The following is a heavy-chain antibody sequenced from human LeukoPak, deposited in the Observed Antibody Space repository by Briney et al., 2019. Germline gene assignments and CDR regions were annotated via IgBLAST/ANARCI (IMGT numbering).Heavy chain of an antibody. V-gene: IGHV3-23*01. J-gene: IGHJ4*02. Sequence: GGCLRLSCAASGFTLSSYAMSWVRQAPGKGLEWVSAISGSGGSTYYADSVKGRFTISRDNSKNPLYLQMNSLRAEDTAVYYCTKDPYGSGSYFAYYFDYWGQGTLVTVSS. CDR3: TKDPYGSGSYFAYYFDY. CDR1: GFTLSSYA. CDR2: ISGSGGST. D-gene: IGHD3-10*01.